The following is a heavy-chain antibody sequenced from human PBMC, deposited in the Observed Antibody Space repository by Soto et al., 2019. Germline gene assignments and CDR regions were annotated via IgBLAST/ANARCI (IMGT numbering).Heavy chain of an antibody. CDR3: ARELNTESSAYYSFAF. J-gene: IGHJ4*02. CDR2: VSTNDDRT. Sequence: QVQMVNSGPGGKMPGASVKFSCKTSGYTFTAYGLAWLRQAPGQRPEWMGWVSTNDDRTNYARKFQGRVTMTTDRSTTTTSMELRSLGTDDTAVYYCARELNTESSAYYSFAFWGQGTLVTVSS. V-gene: IGHV1-18*01. CDR1: GYTFTAYG. D-gene: IGHD3-22*01.